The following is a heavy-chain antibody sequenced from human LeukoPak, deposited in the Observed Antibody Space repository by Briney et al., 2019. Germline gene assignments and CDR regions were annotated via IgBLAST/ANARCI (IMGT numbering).Heavy chain of an antibody. J-gene: IGHJ4*02. CDR3: ARLGVSSSWYSDY. D-gene: IGHD6-13*01. CDR2: IYYSGST. Sequence: SETLSLTCTVSGGSIRSSYYYWGWIRQPPGKGLEWIGSIYYSGSTYYNPSLKSRVTISVDTSKNQFSLKLSSVTAADTAVYYCARLGVSSSWYSDYWGQGTLVTVSS. V-gene: IGHV4-39*01. CDR1: GGSIRSSYYY.